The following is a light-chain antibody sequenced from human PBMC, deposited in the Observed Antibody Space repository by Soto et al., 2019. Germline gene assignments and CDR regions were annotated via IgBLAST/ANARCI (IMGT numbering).Light chain of an antibody. J-gene: IGLJ1*01. Sequence: QSALTQPASVSGSPGQSITISCTGTSSDVGAYKYVSWYQQHPGKVPKLIIYGVSNRPSGVSNRFSGSKSGNTAFLTISGLQPEDEADYYCSSFTGTTTLDVFETGTKLTVL. CDR2: GVS. CDR1: SSDVGAYKY. V-gene: IGLV2-14*03. CDR3: SSFTGTTTLDV.